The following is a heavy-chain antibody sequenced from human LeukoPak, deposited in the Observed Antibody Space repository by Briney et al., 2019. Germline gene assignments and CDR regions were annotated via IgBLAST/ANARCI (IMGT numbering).Heavy chain of an antibody. Sequence: GGSLRLSCAASGVTFFISSVCWVRAAPGKGREWVSSRSSNSSYLYYADSVKRRFTVSRDNAKNSLYLQMNSLRAEDTAVYYCARVSAGAIVSWGGPMDVWGQGTTVTVSS. J-gene: IGHJ6*02. CDR1: GVTFFISS. D-gene: IGHD1-1*01. V-gene: IGHV3-21*01. CDR3: ARVSAGAIVSWGGPMDV. CDR2: RSSNSSYL.